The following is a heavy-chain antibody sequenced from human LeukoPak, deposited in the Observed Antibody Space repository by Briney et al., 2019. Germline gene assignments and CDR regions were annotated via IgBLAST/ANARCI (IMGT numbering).Heavy chain of an antibody. CDR3: ARIRSGSGRGY. Sequence: SETRSLTCTVSGGSISSSSYYWGWIRQPPGKGLEWIGSIYYSGSTYYNPSLKSRVTISVDTSKNQFSLKLSSVTAADTAVYYCARIRSGSGRGYWGQGTLVTVSS. CDR1: GGSISSSSYY. D-gene: IGHD3-10*01. J-gene: IGHJ4*02. CDR2: IYYSGST. V-gene: IGHV4-39*07.